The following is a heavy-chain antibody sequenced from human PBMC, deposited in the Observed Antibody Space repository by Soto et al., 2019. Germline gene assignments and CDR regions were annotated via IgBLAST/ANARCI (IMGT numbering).Heavy chain of an antibody. Sequence: HPGGSLRLSCAASGFTFSNYGMHWARQAPGKGLEWVAAILYDGSNKYYADSVKGRFTISRDNSRNTLYLQMNSLRAEDTAVYYYATNGLLVDSWGQGTLVTVSS. CDR3: ATNGLLVDS. V-gene: IGHV3-33*01. J-gene: IGHJ5*01. D-gene: IGHD2-8*02. CDR1: GFTFSNYG. CDR2: ILYDGSNK.